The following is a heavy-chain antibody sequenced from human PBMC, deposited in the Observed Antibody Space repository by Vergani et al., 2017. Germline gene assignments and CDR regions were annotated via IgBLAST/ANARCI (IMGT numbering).Heavy chain of an antibody. D-gene: IGHD3-3*01. Sequence: EVQMVESGGGLVKPGGSLRLSCVASGFTFDDYAMHWVRQAPGKGLEWVSGISWNSGSIGYADSVKGRFTISRDNAKNSLYLQMNSLRAEDTALYYCAKVQLRFLEWLLEGAFDIWGQGTMVTVSS. CDR3: AKVQLRFLEWLLEGAFDI. V-gene: IGHV3-9*01. CDR1: GFTFDDYA. J-gene: IGHJ3*02. CDR2: ISWNSGSI.